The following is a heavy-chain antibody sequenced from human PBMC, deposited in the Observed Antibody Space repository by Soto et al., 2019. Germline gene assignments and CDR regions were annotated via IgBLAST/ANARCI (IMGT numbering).Heavy chain of an antibody. CDR2: IYHSGRT. CDR1: GGSISNGYYY. V-gene: IGHV4-31*03. Sequence: SETLSLTCTVSGGSISNGYYYWSWVRQNPGKGLEWIGHIYHSGRTYYNPSLKSRVTISVDTSKNQFSLNLSSVTAADTAVYYCARDLTLFDYWGQGTLVTVSS. J-gene: IGHJ4*02. CDR3: ARDLTLFDY.